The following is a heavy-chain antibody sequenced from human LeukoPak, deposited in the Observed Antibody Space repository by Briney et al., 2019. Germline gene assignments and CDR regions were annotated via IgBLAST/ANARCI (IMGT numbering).Heavy chain of an antibody. V-gene: IGHV4-59*01. CDR2: IYYSGST. Sequence: SETLSLTCTVSGXSISSYYGSWIRQPPGKGLEWIVYIYYSGSTNYNPSLKSRVTISVDTSKNQFSLKLSSVTAADTAVYYCATVTSHYYFDYWGQGTLVTVSS. D-gene: IGHD4-17*01. CDR1: GXSISSYY. J-gene: IGHJ4*02. CDR3: ATVTSHYYFDY.